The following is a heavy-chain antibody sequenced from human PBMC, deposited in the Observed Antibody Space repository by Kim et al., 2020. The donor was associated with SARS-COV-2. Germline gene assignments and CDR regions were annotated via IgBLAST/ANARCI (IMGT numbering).Heavy chain of an antibody. CDR1: GFTFSNYA. CDR2: IDGSATIT. J-gene: IGHJ5*02. D-gene: IGHD3-10*01. V-gene: IGHV3-23*01. Sequence: GGSLRLSCAASGFTFSNYAMSWVRQAPGKGLEWVSGIDGSATITYYADSVKGRFTISRDNSKNTLYLQMNSLRAEDTAVYYCAKGGYGSGSHYNPWGQGTLVTVSS. CDR3: AKGGYGSGSHYNP.